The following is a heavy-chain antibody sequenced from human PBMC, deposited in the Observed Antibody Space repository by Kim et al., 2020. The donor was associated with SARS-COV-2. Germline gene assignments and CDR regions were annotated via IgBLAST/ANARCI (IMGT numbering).Heavy chain of an antibody. Sequence: SVKVSCKASGGTFSSYAISWVRQAPGQGLEWMGRIIPILGIANYAQKFQGRVTITADKSTSTAYMELSSLRSEDTAVYYCARDGGMAGGAFDIWGQGTMVTVSS. CDR3: ARDGGMAGGAFDI. CDR2: IIPILGIA. V-gene: IGHV1-69*04. J-gene: IGHJ3*02. CDR1: GGTFSSYA. D-gene: IGHD6-19*01.